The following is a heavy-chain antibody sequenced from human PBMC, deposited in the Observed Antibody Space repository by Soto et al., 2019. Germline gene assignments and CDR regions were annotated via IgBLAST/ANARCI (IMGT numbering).Heavy chain of an antibody. Sequence: SETRSLTCTGSGGSISGYCWSWIRHPAGKGLEWIVRIYTSGSTNYNPSLKSRVTMSVDTSKNQFSLKLSSVTAADTAVYYCARSTYYYDSSGYYQSLGWFDPWGLGTLVTVS. V-gene: IGHV4-4*07. CDR1: GGSISGYC. CDR3: ARSTYYYDSSGYYQSLGWFDP. CDR2: IYTSGST. D-gene: IGHD3-22*01. J-gene: IGHJ5*02.